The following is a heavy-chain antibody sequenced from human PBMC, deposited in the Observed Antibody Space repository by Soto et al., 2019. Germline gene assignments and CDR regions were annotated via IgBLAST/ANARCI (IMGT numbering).Heavy chain of an antibody. CDR1: GFTFSTYG. V-gene: IGHV3-30*03. CDR2: ISYDGVNK. Sequence: QVQLVESGGGVVQPGRSLRLSCAASGFTFSTYGMHWVRQAPGKGLEWVAVISYDGVNKYYADSVKGRFTISGDNSKNTLYLQMNSLRAEDTAVYYCATSVYNWNDGFFDYWGQGTLVTVSS. CDR3: ATSVYNWNDGFFDY. J-gene: IGHJ4*02. D-gene: IGHD1-1*01.